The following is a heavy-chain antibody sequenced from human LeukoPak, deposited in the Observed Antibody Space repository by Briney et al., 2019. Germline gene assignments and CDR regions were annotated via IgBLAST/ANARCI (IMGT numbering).Heavy chain of an antibody. J-gene: IGHJ4*02. V-gene: IGHV4-59*01. CDR3: VSSSPRYCTGGTCYSSRGFDY. CDR2: IYYRGTT. D-gene: IGHD2-15*01. Sequence: SSETLSLTCTVSGDSISTYYWSWIRQSPGKGLEWIAYIYYRGTTNYNPSLKSRVTISADTSKTQFSLILSSVTAADTAVYYCVSSSPRYCTGGTCYSSRGFDYWGQGALVTVSS. CDR1: GDSISTYY.